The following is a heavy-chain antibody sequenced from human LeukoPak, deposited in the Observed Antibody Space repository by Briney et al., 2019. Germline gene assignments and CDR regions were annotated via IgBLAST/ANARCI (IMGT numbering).Heavy chain of an antibody. CDR2: ISPDGSNT. V-gene: IGHV3-64D*06. CDR3: VPKGTEGY. J-gene: IGHJ4*02. Sequence: GGSLRLSCSASGFTFSSYAMQWVRQAPGKGLEYVSAISPDGSNTYYADSVKGRFSISRDNSKNTLYLQMSSLRPEDTAVYYCVPKGTEGYWGQGTLVTVSS. CDR1: GFTFSSYA.